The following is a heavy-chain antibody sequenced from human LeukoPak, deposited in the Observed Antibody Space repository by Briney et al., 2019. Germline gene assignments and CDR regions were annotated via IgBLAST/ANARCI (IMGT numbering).Heavy chain of an antibody. CDR2: ISSSSDVI. CDR3: TRDPTRRFDY. CDR1: GFTFDTYS. V-gene: IGHV3-48*01. D-gene: IGHD2-15*01. Sequence: PGGSLRLSCAASGFTFDTYSMDWVRQAPGKGLEWLSYISSSSDVIYYADSVKGRFTISRDNAKNSLYLQMNSLRAEDTAVCYCTRDPTRRFDYWGQGTLVTVSS. J-gene: IGHJ4*02.